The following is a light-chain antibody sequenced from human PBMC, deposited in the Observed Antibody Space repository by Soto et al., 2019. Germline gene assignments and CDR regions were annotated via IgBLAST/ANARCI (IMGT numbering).Light chain of an antibody. CDR2: DVS. J-gene: IGKJ1*01. CDR1: QSISSY. CDR3: QQRSNWPRT. V-gene: IGKV3-11*01. Sequence: EILMTHSPAAPSVCPVERATRARRASQSISSYLAWYQQKPGQAPRLLIYDVSNRATGIPARFSGSGSGTDFTLTISSLEPEDFAVYYCQQRSNWPRTFGQGTKVDI.